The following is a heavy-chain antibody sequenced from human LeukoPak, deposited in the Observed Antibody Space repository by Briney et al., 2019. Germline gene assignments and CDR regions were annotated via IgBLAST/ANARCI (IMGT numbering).Heavy chain of an antibody. J-gene: IGHJ6*03. V-gene: IGHV1-18*01. CDR3: ARVLMKTYYYDSSGYRYYYYMDV. CDR1: GYTFTSYG. Sequence: GASVKVSCKASGYTFTSYGISWVRQAPGQGLEWMGWISAYNGNTNYAQKLQGRVTMTTDTSTSTAYMELRSLRSDDTAVYYCARVLMKTYYYDSSGYRYYYYMDVWGKGTTVTVSS. CDR2: ISAYNGNT. D-gene: IGHD3-22*01.